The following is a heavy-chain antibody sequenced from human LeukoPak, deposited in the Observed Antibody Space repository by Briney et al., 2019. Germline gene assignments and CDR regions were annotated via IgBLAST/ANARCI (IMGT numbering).Heavy chain of an antibody. D-gene: IGHD6-13*01. J-gene: IGHJ4*02. V-gene: IGHV3-21*01. CDR3: ARAGSWYDPHDY. CDR1: GFTFSSYS. Sequence: GGSLRLSCAASGFTFSSYSMNWVRQAPGKGLEWVSSISSSSSYIYYADSVKGRFTISRDNAKNSLYLQMNSLRAEDTAVYYCARAGSWYDPHDYWGQGTLVTVSS. CDR2: ISSSSSYI.